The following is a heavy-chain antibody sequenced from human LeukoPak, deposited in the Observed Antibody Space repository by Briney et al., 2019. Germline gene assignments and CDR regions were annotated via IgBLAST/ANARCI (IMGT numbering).Heavy chain of an antibody. V-gene: IGHV4-31*03. J-gene: IGHJ3*02. Sequence: PSQTLSLTCTVSGGSISSGGYYWSWIRQHPGKGLEWIGYIYYSGSTYYNPSLKSRVTISVDTSKNQFSLKLSSVTAADTAVYYCAREARHDILTGASDAFDIWGQGTMVTVSS. CDR3: AREARHDILTGASDAFDI. CDR2: IYYSGST. D-gene: IGHD3-9*01. CDR1: GGSISSGGYY.